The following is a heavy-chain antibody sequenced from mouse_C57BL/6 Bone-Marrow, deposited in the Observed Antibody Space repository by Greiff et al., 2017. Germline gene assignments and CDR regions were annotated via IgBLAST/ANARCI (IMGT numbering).Heavy chain of an antibody. V-gene: IGHV1-55*01. CDR2: IYPGSGST. D-gene: IGHD2-5*01. CDR1: GYTFTSYW. CDR3: VLYYSNLGWFAY. J-gene: IGHJ3*01. Sequence: QVQLQQPGAELVKPGASVKMSCKASGYTFTSYWITWVQPRPGQGLEWIGDIYPGSGSTNYTEKFKSTATLTVDTSSSTAYMQLSSLTSEDSAVYYCVLYYSNLGWFAYWGQGTLVTVSA.